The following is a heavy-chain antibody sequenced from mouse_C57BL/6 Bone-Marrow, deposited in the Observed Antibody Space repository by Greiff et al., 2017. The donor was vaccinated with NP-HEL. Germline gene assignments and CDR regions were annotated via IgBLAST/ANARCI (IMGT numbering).Heavy chain of an antibody. CDR1: EYAFPSHD. CDR3: ARRGLRQYYFDY. Sequence: PLVASFSGFVPPVSSLPLSCASNEYAFPSHDMSLVRPTPVKRLALVAAINSDGGSTYYPDTMERRFIISRDNTKKTLYLQMSSLRSEDTALYYCARRGLRQYYFDYWGQGTTLTVSS. CDR2: INSDGGST. D-gene: IGHD2-4*01. V-gene: IGHV5-2*01. J-gene: IGHJ2*01.